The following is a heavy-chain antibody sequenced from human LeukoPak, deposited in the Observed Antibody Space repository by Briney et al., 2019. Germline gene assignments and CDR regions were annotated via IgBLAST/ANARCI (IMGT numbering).Heavy chain of an antibody. CDR1: GGTFSSYA. Sequence: SVKVSCKASGGTFSSYAISWVRQAPGQGLEWMGGIIPIFGTANYAQKFQGRVTITTDKSTSTAYMELSGLRSEDTAVYYCARSTTVTTYIFDYWGQGTLVTVSS. J-gene: IGHJ4*02. D-gene: IGHD4-17*01. CDR3: ARSTTVTTYIFDY. V-gene: IGHV1-69*05. CDR2: IIPIFGTA.